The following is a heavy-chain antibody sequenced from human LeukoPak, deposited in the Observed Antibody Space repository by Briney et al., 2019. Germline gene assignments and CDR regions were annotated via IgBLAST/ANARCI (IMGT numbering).Heavy chain of an antibody. CDR3: ATSTGYNWFDP. V-gene: IGHV3-23*01. J-gene: IGHJ5*02. Sequence: GGSLRLSCAASGFTFSSYAMSWVRQAPGKGLEWVSAISGSGGTTYYADSVKGRFTISRDNSKNTLYLQMNSLRAEDTAVYYCATSTGYNWFDPWGQGTLVTVSS. D-gene: IGHD2-2*01. CDR2: ISGSGGTT. CDR1: GFTFSSYA.